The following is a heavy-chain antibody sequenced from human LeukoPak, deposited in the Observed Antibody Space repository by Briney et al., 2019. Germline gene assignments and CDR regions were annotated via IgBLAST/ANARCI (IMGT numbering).Heavy chain of an antibody. V-gene: IGHV3-23*01. D-gene: IGHD5-18*01. CDR2: IYENGGTT. CDR1: GFTFRSHA. CDR3: AKDLQPDY. J-gene: IGHJ4*02. Sequence: GGSLRLSCVGSGFTFRSHAMSWVRQAPEKGLEFVSGIYENGGTTYYADSVKGRFTISRDNSKNTLYLQMNSLRAEDTAVYYCAKDLQPDYWGQGTLVTVSS.